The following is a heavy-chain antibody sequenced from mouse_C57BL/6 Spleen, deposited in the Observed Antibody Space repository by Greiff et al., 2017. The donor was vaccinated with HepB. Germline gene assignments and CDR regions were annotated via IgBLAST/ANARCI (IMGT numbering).Heavy chain of an antibody. CDR1: GFSLTSYA. CDR2: IWTGGGT. CDR3: ARNLYGNYVEDYAMDY. Sequence: VKLMESGPGLVAPSQSLSITCTVSGFSLTSYAISWVRQPPGKGLEWLGVIWTGGGTNYNSALKSRLSISKDNFKSQVFLKMNSLQTDDTARYYCARNLYGNYVEDYAMDYWGQGTSVTVSS. J-gene: IGHJ4*01. D-gene: IGHD2-1*01. V-gene: IGHV2-9-1*01.